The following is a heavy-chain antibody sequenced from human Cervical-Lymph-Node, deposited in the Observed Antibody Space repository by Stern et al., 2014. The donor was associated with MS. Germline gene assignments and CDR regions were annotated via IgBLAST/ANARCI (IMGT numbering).Heavy chain of an antibody. CDR1: GFTFNRYG. CDR2: LRSNGVST. V-gene: IGHV3-23*04. J-gene: IGHJ4*02. Sequence: EVQLVESGGGLVQPGGSLRLSCAASGFTFNRYGMTWVRQAPGKGLEWASSLRSNGVSTYYADSVKGQFTISRDNSNNILYLQMNSLRAEDTAIYYCAKKTSLDTSGWWSFEFWGQGILVTVSS. CDR3: AKKTSLDTSGWWSFEF. D-gene: IGHD6-19*01.